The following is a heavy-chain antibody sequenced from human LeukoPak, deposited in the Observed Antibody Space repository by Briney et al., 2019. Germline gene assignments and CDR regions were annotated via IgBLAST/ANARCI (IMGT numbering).Heavy chain of an antibody. Sequence: SETLSLTCTVSGGSISSETYYWAWIRQPPGQGLEWIGNIYYSESGYSSPSLKSRVTISVDTSKNQFSLKLSSVTAADTAVYYCARTVLAYCGGDCYENWFDPWGQGTLVTVSS. J-gene: IGHJ5*02. D-gene: IGHD2-21*02. CDR2: IYYSESG. CDR3: ARTVLAYCGGDCYENWFDP. V-gene: IGHV4-39*07. CDR1: GGSISSETYY.